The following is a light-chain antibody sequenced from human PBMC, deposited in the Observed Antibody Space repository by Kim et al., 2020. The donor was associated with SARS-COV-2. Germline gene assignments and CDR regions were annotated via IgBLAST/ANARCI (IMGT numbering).Light chain of an antibody. CDR1: SSDVGGYNY. CDR2: DVS. V-gene: IGLV2-11*01. J-gene: IGLJ2*01. Sequence: SHGQSVTISCTGTSSDVGGYNYVSWYQQHPGKAPKLMIYDVSKRPSGVPDRFSGSKSGNTASLTISGLQAEDEADYYCCSYAGRVVFGGGTQLTVL. CDR3: CSYAGRVV.